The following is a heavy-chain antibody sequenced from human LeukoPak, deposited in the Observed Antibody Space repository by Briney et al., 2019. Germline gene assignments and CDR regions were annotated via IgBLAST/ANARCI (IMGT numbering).Heavy chain of an antibody. CDR2: IYDSGST. D-gene: IGHD3-22*01. V-gene: IGHV4-59*11. CDR1: GGSISGHY. Sequence: PSETLSLTCTVAGGSISGHYWSWIRQFPGKGLEWIGYIYDSGSTNYNPSLRSRVTISVDTPKKQFSLKLTSVTAADTAVYYCARRYGTSGWIDYWGQGTPVTVSS. J-gene: IGHJ4*02. CDR3: ARRYGTSGWIDY.